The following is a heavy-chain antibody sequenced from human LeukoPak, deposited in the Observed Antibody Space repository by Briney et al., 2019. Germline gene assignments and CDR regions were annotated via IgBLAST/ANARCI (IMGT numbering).Heavy chain of an antibody. CDR3: AKDRYGSGSYPNWFDP. J-gene: IGHJ5*02. CDR1: GFTFSSYA. CDR2: ISGGGGST. V-gene: IGHV3-23*01. D-gene: IGHD3-10*01. Sequence: GGSLRLSCAASGFTFSSYAMSWVRQAPGKGLEWVSSISGGGGSTYYADSVKGRFTISRDNSKNTLYLQMNSLRAEDTAVYYCAKDRYGSGSYPNWFDPWGQGTLVTVSS.